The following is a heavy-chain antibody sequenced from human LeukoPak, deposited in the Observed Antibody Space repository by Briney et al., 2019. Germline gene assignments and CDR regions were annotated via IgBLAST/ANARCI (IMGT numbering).Heavy chain of an antibody. CDR2: IKQDGSEK. D-gene: IGHD3-22*01. Sequence: GGSLRLSCAASGFTFSSYWMSWVRQAPGKGLEWVANIKQDGSEKYYVDSVKGRFTISRDNAKNSLYLQMNSLRAEDTAVYYCAKHGYFDTSGYYFYWGQGTLVTVSS. CDR3: AKHGYFDTSGYYFY. V-gene: IGHV3-7*03. CDR1: GFTFSSYW. J-gene: IGHJ4*02.